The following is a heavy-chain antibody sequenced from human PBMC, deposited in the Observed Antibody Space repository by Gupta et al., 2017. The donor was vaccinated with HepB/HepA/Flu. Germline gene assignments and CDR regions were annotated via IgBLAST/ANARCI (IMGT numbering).Heavy chain of an antibody. CDR2: IYYSGST. CDR3: AREEISPTSVVGATIVDY. CDR1: GGSISSGDYY. V-gene: IGHV4-30-4*01. D-gene: IGHD1-26*01. J-gene: IGHJ4*02. Sequence: QVQLQESGPGLVKPSQTLSLTCTVSGGSISSGDYYWSWIRQPPGKGLEWIGYIYYSGSTYYNTSLKSRVTISVDTSKNQFSLKLSSVTAADTAVYYCAREEISPTSVVGATIVDYWGQGTLVTVSS.